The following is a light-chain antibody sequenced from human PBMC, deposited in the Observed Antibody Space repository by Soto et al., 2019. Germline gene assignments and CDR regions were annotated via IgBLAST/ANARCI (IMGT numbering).Light chain of an antibody. J-gene: IGKJ5*01. CDR1: QPIDTF. CDR3: QQSYSTLSIT. V-gene: IGKV1-39*01. Sequence: DIQMTQSPSSVSASVGDSVTITCRASQPIDTFLHWYQQKPGRAPNLLIYAASNLQIGAPSRFRGSGSGTDFTLTISSLQPEDFATYYCQQSYSTLSITFGQGTRLEI. CDR2: AAS.